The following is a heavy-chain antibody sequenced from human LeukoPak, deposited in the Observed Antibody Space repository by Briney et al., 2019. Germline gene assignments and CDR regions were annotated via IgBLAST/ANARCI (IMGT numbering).Heavy chain of an antibody. CDR1: GGSMSSYY. CDR2: IYYTGST. CDR3: ARQGHYYDTSAHYIRALDY. D-gene: IGHD3-22*01. J-gene: IGHJ4*02. Sequence: SETLSLTCTVSGGSMSSYYWSWIRQPPGKRLEWIGNIYYTGSTSYNPSLKSRVTITVDMSKSQFALKLSSVTAADTAVYYCARQGHYYDTSAHYIRALDYWGQGTLVTVSS. V-gene: IGHV4-59*08.